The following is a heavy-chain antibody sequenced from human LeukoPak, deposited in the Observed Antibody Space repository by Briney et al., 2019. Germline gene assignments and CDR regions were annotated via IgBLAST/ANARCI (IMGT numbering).Heavy chain of an antibody. V-gene: IGHV3-23*01. CDR1: GFTFSSYA. J-gene: IGHJ6*03. D-gene: IGHD3-22*01. Sequence: SGGSLRLSCAASGFTFSSYAMSWVRQAPGKGLEWVSAISGSGGSTYYADSVKGRFTISRDNSKNTLYLQMNSLRAEDTAVYYCAKCYDSSGYLLDYYYMDVWGKGTTVTVSS. CDR2: ISGSGGST. CDR3: AKCYDSSGYLLDYYYMDV.